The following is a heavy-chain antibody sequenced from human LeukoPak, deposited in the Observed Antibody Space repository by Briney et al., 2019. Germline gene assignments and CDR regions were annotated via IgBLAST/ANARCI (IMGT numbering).Heavy chain of an antibody. Sequence: PSETLSLTCTVSGGSISSYYWSWIRQPPGKGLEWIGYIYYSGSTNYNPSLKSRVTISVDTSKNQFSLKLSSVTDADTAVYYCAGQTGYSSSWYLDYWGQGTLVTVSS. V-gene: IGHV4-59*01. CDR2: IYYSGST. D-gene: IGHD6-13*01. CDR3: AGQTGYSSSWYLDY. J-gene: IGHJ4*02. CDR1: GGSISSYY.